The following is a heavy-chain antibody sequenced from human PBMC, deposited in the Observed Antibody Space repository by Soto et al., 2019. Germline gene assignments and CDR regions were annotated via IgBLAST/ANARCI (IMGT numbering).Heavy chain of an antibody. V-gene: IGHV1-46*01. CDR3: AGVHCGGEGRPGDWFYYYGMDV. CDR2: INPTGGES. Sequence: ASVKVSCKASGYRFVDYYIHWVRQAPGQGLEWMGIINPTGGESKHAPKFQGRVTMTMDTSTSTLYMDLRSLTTEDTAVYYCAGVHCGGEGRPGDWFYYYGMDVWGQGTTVTVSS. J-gene: IGHJ6*02. CDR1: GYRFVDYY. D-gene: IGHD2-21*01.